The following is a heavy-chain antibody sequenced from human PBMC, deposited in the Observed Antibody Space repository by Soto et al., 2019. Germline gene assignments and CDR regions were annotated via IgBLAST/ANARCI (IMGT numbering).Heavy chain of an antibody. V-gene: IGHV3-30*18. J-gene: IGHJ4*03. CDR2: ISYDGSNR. CDR1: GLTFSSYV. Sequence: RGSVRLSCAASGLTFSSYVMHWVRQALGKGLEWVAVISYDGSNRYYADSVKGRFTISRDNSKNTLYLQMNSLRAEDTAVYYWAKYQGYFAPVVNWGDGT. D-gene: IGHD5-18*01. CDR3: AKYQGYFAPVVN.